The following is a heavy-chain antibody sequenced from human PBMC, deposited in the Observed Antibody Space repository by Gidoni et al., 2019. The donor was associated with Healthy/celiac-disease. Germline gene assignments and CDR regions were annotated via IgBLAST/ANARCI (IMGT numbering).Heavy chain of an antibody. CDR3: ARDKILSSLRSEGGYNSSFDY. D-gene: IGHD5-12*01. Sequence: QVQLVQSGAAVKKPGASVKVSCMASGYTFTSYYMHWVRQAPGQGLEWMGIINARCVSASYAQKFQGRVTMTRDTSTSTVYRELSSLRSEETAVYYCARDKILSSLRSEGGYNSSFDYWGQGTLVTVSS. CDR2: INARCVSA. J-gene: IGHJ4*02. V-gene: IGHV1-46*01. CDR1: GYTFTSYY.